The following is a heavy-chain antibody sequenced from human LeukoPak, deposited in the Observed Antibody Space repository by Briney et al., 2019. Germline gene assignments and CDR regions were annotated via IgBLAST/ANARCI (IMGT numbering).Heavy chain of an antibody. J-gene: IGHJ4*02. CDR2: ISWNSDNI. V-gene: IGHV3-9*01. CDR3: AINGGGDSGYGNFDY. CDR1: GFSFDDYA. Sequence: GGSLRLSCAVSGFSFDDYAMHWVRQVPGKGLEWVSGISWNSDNIGYADSVKGRFTTSRDNAKNSLYLQMNSLRAEDTALYYCAINGGGDSGYGNFDYWGQGTLVTVSS. D-gene: IGHD5-12*01.